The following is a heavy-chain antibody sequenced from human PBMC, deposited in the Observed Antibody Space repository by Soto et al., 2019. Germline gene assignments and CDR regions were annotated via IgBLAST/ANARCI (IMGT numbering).Heavy chain of an antibody. D-gene: IGHD1-1*01. V-gene: IGHV1-3*04. CDR1: GYIFTSYP. CDR3: TRDNNGLGDS. J-gene: IGHJ5*01. CDR2: INTGTGNT. Sequence: GASVKVSCKASGYIFTSYPMHWVRQAPGHSLEWMGWINTGTGNTKYSQNFQGRVSTSRDTSAYTAYMELSSLRSEDTAVYYCTRDNNGLGDSWGQGTLVTVSS.